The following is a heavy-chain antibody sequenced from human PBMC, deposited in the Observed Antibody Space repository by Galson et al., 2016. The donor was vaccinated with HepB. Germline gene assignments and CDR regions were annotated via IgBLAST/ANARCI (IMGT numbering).Heavy chain of an antibody. CDR1: GFTFDDYA. Sequence: SLRLSCAASGFTFDDYAMYWVRQAPGKGLEWVSGINWNSGSIAYADSVKGRFTISRDNAKNSLYLQMNSLRVEDTAVYYCAKGMISFGGVIPGYYYYVLDVWGKGTTVTVSS. D-gene: IGHD3-16*02. CDR2: INWNSGSI. CDR3: AKGMISFGGVIPGYYYYVLDV. J-gene: IGHJ6*04. V-gene: IGHV3-9*01.